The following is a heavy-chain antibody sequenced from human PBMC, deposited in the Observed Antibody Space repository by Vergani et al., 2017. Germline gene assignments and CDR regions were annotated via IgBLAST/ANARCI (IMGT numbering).Heavy chain of an antibody. CDR1: GFTFSSYA. J-gene: IGHJ4*02. Sequence: EVQLLESGGGLVQPGGSLRLSCAASGFTFSSYAMSWVRQAPGQGLEWVSIIGGSGGNTYYADSVQGRFTISRDNSKNTLYLQMNSLRAEDTAVYYCAKSGSGWSHFDYWAQGTLVTVSS. D-gene: IGHD6-19*01. CDR3: AKSGSGWSHFDY. V-gene: IGHV3-23*01. CDR2: IGGSGGNT.